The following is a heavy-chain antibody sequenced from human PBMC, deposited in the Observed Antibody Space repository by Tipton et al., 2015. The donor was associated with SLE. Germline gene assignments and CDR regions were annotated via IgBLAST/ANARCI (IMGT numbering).Heavy chain of an antibody. D-gene: IGHD6-6*01. J-gene: IGHJ4*02. V-gene: IGHV1-69*09. CDR3: ARDRGSSSDFDY. CDR1: GGTFSSYA. CDR2: IIPILGIA. Sequence: QLVQSGAEVKKPGSSVKASCKASGGTFSSYAISWVRQAPGQGLEWMGRIIPILGIANYAQKFQGRVTITADKSTSTAYMELSSLRSEDTAVYYCARDRGSSSDFDYWGQGTLVTVSS.